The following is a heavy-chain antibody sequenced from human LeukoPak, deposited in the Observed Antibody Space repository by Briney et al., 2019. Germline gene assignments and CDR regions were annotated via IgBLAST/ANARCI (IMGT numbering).Heavy chain of an antibody. CDR1: GGSTFRKYD. J-gene: IGHJ6*02. CDR2: MSSGGTT. Sequence: GGSLRLSCAASGGSTFRKYDLNWARQAPGKGLEWVSLMSSGGTTYYAESVRGRFTISRDISKNTLYLQVNSLRTEDTAVYYCAKVLGFGGDAYGMDVWGQGTTVTVSS. V-gene: IGHV3-23*01. D-gene: IGHD3-10*01. CDR3: AKVLGFGGDAYGMDV.